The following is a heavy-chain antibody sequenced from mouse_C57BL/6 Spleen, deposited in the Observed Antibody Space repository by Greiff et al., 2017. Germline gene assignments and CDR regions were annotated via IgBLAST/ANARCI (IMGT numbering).Heavy chain of an antibody. J-gene: IGHJ2*01. D-gene: IGHD1-1*01. CDR2: IDPSDSYT. CDR1: GYTFTSYW. Sequence: QVQLQQPGAELVMPGASVKLSCKASGYTFTSYWMHWVKQRPGQGLEWIGEIDPSDSYTNYNQKFKGKSTLTVDKSSSTAYMQLSSLTSEDSAVYYCARAGDYGKGYCFDYWGQGTTLTVSS. CDR3: ARAGDYGKGYCFDY. V-gene: IGHV1-69*01.